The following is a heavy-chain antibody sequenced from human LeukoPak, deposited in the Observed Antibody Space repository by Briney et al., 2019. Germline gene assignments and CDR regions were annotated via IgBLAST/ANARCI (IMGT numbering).Heavy chain of an antibody. CDR1: GGSFSGYY. J-gene: IGHJ4*02. CDR2: INHSGST. Sequence: PSETLSLTCAVYGGSFSGYYWSWIRQPPGKGLEWIGEINHSGSTYYNPSLKSRVTISVDTSKNQFSLKLSSVTAADTAVYYCARRKRWLQLDYWGQGTLVTVSS. D-gene: IGHD5-24*01. V-gene: IGHV4-34*01. CDR3: ARRKRWLQLDY.